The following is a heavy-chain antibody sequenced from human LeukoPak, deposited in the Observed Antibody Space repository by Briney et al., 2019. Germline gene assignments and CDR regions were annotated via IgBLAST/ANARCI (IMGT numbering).Heavy chain of an antibody. CDR1: GGSIGSYY. CDR2: IYYSGST. V-gene: IGHV4-59*01. CDR3: ARGYDYAWGSYRPHFDY. D-gene: IGHD3-16*02. J-gene: IGHJ4*02. Sequence: PWQTLSLTCTVSGGSIGSYYWNWVRQPPGKGLEWIGYIYYSGSTNYSPSLKSRVTISVDTSKPQSSPKLSSVTAADTAIYYCARGYDYAWGSYRPHFDYWGQGTLVTASS.